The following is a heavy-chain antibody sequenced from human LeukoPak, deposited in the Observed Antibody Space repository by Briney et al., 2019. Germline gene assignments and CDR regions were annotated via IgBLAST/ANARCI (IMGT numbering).Heavy chain of an antibody. V-gene: IGHV4-34*01. CDR1: GGSFSGYY. Sequence: SETLSLTCAVYGGSFSGYYWSWIGQPPGKELEWIGEINHSGSTNYNPSLHSRLTTSVATSKNQFSLRLRSVTAADTAVYYCVREGSSSWYIRSAFDIWGQGTMVTVSS. CDR3: VREGSSSWYIRSAFDI. D-gene: IGHD6-13*01. CDR2: INHSGST. J-gene: IGHJ3*02.